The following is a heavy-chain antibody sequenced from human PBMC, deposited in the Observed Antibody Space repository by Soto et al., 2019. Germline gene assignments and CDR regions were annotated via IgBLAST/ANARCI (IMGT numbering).Heavy chain of an antibody. J-gene: IGHJ4*02. D-gene: IGHD6-13*01. Sequence: SETLSLTCTASGGSIRSSYWSWIRQPPGKGLEWIGYISDSGSTNYNPSLKSRVTISVDTSKNQFSLKLSSVTAADTAVYYCARQGIATAGTSLDYWGQGTLVTVSS. V-gene: IGHV4-59*08. CDR1: GGSIRSSY. CDR3: ARQGIATAGTSLDY. CDR2: ISDSGST.